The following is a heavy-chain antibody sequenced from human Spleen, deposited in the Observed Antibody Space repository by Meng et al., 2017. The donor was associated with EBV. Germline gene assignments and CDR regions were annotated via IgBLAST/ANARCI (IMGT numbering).Heavy chain of an antibody. CDR1: GYTFSTSA. J-gene: IGHJ4*02. D-gene: IGHD5-12*01. Sequence: VQLVQSGAEVKKPGASVKLSCKASGYTFSTSAMHWVRQAPGQRLEWMGWIYAGDGSTKYSQRLQDRVTITRDTSASTSYMELSSLGSEDTAVYYCASNTSKGYAIDYWGRGTLVTVSS. CDR3: ASNTSKGYAIDY. V-gene: IGHV1-3*01. CDR2: IYAGDGST.